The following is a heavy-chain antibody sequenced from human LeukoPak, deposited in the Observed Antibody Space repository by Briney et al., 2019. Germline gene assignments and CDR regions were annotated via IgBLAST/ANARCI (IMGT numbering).Heavy chain of an antibody. CDR2: ISGSGDST. D-gene: IGHD3-16*01. V-gene: IGHV3-23*01. CDR3: AKNWGDD. J-gene: IGHJ4*02. Sequence: GGSLRLSCAASGFTFNNYAMSWVRQAPGKGLEWVSTISGSGDSTYSADSVKGRFTISRDNSKNTLYLQMNSLRAEDTAIYYCAKNWGDDWGQGNLVTVSS. CDR1: GFTFNNYA.